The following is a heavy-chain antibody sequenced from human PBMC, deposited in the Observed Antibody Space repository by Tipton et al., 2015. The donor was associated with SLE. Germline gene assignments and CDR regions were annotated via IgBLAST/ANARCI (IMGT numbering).Heavy chain of an antibody. CDR1: GFTFSDHY. CDR3: AKDELELRFGYFDY. CDR2: ISGSGGST. Sequence: SLRLSCAASGFTFSDHYMDWVRQAPGKGLEWVSGISGSGGSTYYADSVKGRFTISRDNSKNTLYLQMNSLRAEDTAVYYCAKDELELRFGYFDYWGQGTLVTVSS. D-gene: IGHD1-7*01. J-gene: IGHJ4*02. V-gene: IGHV3-23*01.